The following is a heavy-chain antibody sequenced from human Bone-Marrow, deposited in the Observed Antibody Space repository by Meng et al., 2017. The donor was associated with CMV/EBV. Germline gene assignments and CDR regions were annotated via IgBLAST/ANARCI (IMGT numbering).Heavy chain of an antibody. CDR3: AKECGGLSSSGLKALDY. CDR1: GFTFSSYG. D-gene: IGHD3-22*01. V-gene: IGHV3-30*02. CDR2: IRYDGSNK. Sequence: GGSLRLSCAASGFTFSSYGMHWVRQAPGKGLEWVAFIRYDGSNKYYADSVKGRFTISRDNSKNTLYLQMNSLRAEDTAVYYCAKECGGLSSSGLKALDYWGQGTLVPVSS. J-gene: IGHJ4*02.